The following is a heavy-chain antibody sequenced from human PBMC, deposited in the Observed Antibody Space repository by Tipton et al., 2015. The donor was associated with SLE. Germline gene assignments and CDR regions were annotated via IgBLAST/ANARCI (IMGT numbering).Heavy chain of an antibody. D-gene: IGHD6-19*01. CDR1: GGSISSHY. CDR3: ARENQKIAVAGHFDY. J-gene: IGHJ4*02. CDR2: IYSRGST. V-gene: IGHV4-59*11. Sequence: TLSLTCTVSGGSISSHYWSWIRQPPGKGLEWIGYIYSRGSTNYNPSLKSRVTISVDTSKNQFSLKLSSVTAADTAVYYCARENQKIAVAGHFDYWGQGTLVTVSS.